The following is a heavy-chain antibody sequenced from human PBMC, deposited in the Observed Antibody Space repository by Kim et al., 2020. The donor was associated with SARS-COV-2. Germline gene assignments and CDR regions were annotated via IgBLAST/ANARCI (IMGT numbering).Heavy chain of an antibody. D-gene: IGHD3-10*01. J-gene: IGHJ5*02. CDR3: ARTPWTRGWFDP. V-gene: IGHV4-34*01. Sequence: SETLSLTCAVYGGSFSGYYWSWIRQPPGKGLEWIGEINHSGSTNYNPSLKSRVTISVDTSKNQFSLKLSSVTAADTAVYYCARTPWTRGWFDPWGQGTLVTVSS. CDR1: GGSFSGYY. CDR2: INHSGST.